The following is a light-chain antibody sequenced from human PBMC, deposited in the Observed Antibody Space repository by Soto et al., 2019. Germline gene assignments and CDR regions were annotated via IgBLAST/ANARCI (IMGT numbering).Light chain of an antibody. V-gene: IGLV2-14*01. CDR2: EVS. Sequence: QSVLTQPASVSGSPGQSITISCAGTTSDVGGYNYVSWYQQHPGKAPKLMIYEVSNRPSGVSNRFSGSKSANTASLTISGLQAEDEAEYYCTSYTGTIIPWVFGGGTKLTVL. J-gene: IGLJ3*02. CDR1: TSDVGGYNY. CDR3: TSYTGTIIPWV.